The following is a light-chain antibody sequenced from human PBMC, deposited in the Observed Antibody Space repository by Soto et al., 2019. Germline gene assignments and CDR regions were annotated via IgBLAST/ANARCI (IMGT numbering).Light chain of an antibody. Sequence: EIVLTQSPTTLSLSPGESATLSCRASRSVSSYLAWYQQKPGQAPRLLIYYASNRPTDIPARVSGSGSGTDCTLTISSLEPEDFAVYYCQQRSNWPLTFGQGTRLEI. CDR3: QQRSNWPLT. CDR1: RSVSSY. CDR2: YAS. J-gene: IGKJ5*01. V-gene: IGKV3-11*01.